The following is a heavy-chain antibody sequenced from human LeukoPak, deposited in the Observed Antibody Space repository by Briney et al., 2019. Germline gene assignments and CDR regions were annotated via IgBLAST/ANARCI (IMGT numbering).Heavy chain of an antibody. CDR2: ISAYNGNT. CDR1: GYTFTSYG. CDR3: ARYIAARPYYYYYGMDV. J-gene: IGHJ6*02. Sequence: ASVKVSCKASGYTFTSYGISWVRQAPGQELEWMGWISAYNGNTNYAQKLRGRVTMTTDTSTSTAYMELRSLRSDDTAVYYCARYIAARPYYYYYGMDVWGQGTTVTVSS. D-gene: IGHD6-6*01. V-gene: IGHV1-18*01.